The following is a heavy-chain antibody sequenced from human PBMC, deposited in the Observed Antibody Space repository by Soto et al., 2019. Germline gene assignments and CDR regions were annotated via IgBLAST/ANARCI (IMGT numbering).Heavy chain of an antibody. V-gene: IGHV1-3*01. J-gene: IGHJ4*02. Sequence: ASVKVSCKASGYTFTSYAMHWVRQAPGQRLEWMGWTNAGNGNTKYSQKFQGRVTITRDTSASTAYMELSSLRSEDTAVYYCASDPEYDYGYNWGQGTLVTVSS. CDR3: ASDPEYDYGYN. CDR2: TNAGNGNT. D-gene: IGHD5-18*01. CDR1: GYTFTSYA.